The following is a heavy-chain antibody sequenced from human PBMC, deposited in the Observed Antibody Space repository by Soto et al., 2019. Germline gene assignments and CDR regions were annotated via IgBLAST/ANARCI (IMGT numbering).Heavy chain of an antibody. CDR3: ARSVWRSYDFWSGSPYGMDV. D-gene: IGHD3-3*01. CDR1: GGSISSYY. Sequence: SETLSLTCTVSGGSISSYYWSWIRQPPGKGLEWIGYIYYSGSTNYNPSLKSRVTISVDTSKNQFSLKLSSVTAADTAVYYCARSVWRSYDFWSGSPYGMDVWGQGTTVTVSS. V-gene: IGHV4-59*01. J-gene: IGHJ6*02. CDR2: IYYSGST.